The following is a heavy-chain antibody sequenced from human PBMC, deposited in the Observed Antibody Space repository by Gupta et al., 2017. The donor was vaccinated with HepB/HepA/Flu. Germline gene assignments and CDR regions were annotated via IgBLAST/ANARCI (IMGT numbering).Heavy chain of an antibody. J-gene: IGHJ4*02. CDR3: ASRYGSGGSCYCGYY. CDR2: ISSSSSYI. Sequence: EVQLVESGGGLVKPGGSLRLSCAASGFTFSSYSMNWVRQAPGKGLEWVSSISSSSSYIYYADSVKGRFTISRDNAKNSLYLQMNSLRAEDTAVYYCASRYGSGGSCYCGYYWGQGTLVTVSS. V-gene: IGHV3-21*01. D-gene: IGHD2-15*01. CDR1: GFTFSSYS.